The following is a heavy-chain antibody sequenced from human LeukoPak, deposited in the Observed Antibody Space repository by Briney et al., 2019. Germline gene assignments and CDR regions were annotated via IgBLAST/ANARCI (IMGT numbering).Heavy chain of an antibody. CDR1: GFTFRNYW. CDR2: IDQNGGEN. D-gene: IGHD2-2*01. Sequence: GGSLRLSCGASGFTFRNYWMTWVRQAPGKGLEWVANIDQNGGENNYVDSVKGRFTISRDNAKNSVYLQMNSLRAEDTGLYYCAGRCSTTSCHFSSYGMDVWGQGTTVTVSS. V-gene: IGHV3-7*01. CDR3: AGRCSTTSCHFSSYGMDV. J-gene: IGHJ6*02.